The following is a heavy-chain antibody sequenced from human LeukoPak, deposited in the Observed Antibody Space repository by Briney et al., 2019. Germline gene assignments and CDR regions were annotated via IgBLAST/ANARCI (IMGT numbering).Heavy chain of an antibody. CDR2: IDLDDDK. CDR3: AREWVSIARNDLDV. D-gene: IGHD3-3*01. CDR1: GGSISSYYW. Sequence: TLSLTCTVSGGSISSYYWSWIRQPPGKGLEWLARIDLDDDKYYSTSLRTRLIISKDTSKNQVVLTMTNVDPGDTATYYCAREWVSIARNDLDVWGHGTTVTVSS. V-gene: IGHV2-70*11. J-gene: IGHJ6*01.